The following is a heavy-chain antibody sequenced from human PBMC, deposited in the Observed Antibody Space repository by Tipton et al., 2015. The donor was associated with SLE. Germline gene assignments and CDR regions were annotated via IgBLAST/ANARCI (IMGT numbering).Heavy chain of an antibody. Sequence: SLRLSCTASGFTFNTYAMSWVRQAPGKGLEWLSALDTSGANTHYADSVKGRFTISRDNSRYTLYLQLNSLRVEDPALYYCAKDRDLWSGYFDALDTWGQGTMVTVSS. CDR1: GFTFNTYA. CDR3: AKDRDLWSGYFDALDT. CDR2: LDTSGANT. D-gene: IGHD3-3*01. V-gene: IGHV3-23*01. J-gene: IGHJ3*02.